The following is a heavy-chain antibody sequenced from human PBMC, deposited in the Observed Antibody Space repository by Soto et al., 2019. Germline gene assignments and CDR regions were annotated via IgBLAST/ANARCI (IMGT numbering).Heavy chain of an antibody. J-gene: IGHJ4*02. CDR3: ARGSGIVALPGELEDVNYHS. CDR1: GQSFSGHS. V-gene: IGHV4-34*01. CDR2: INESGST. Sequence: QVQLQQWGAGLVKPSETLSLSCAVYGQSFSGHSWAWIRQPPGKGLEWIGEINESGSTYYNPSLKSRVTISTDTSKNQFSLKLSSVSAADTAAYFCARGSGIVALPGELEDVNYHSWGQGALINVSS. D-gene: IGHD1-1*01.